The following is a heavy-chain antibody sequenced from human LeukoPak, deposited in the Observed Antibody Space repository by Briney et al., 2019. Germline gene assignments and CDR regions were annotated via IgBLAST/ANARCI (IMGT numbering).Heavy chain of an antibody. CDR1: GFTFVGYA. Sequence: PGGSLRLSCAASGFTFVGYAMSWVRQAPGKGLEWVSSISSSSNYIYYADSVKGRFTISRDNSKNSLYLQMNSLRTEDTALYYCTKDSSTGDYYMDVWGKGTTVTVSS. J-gene: IGHJ6*03. D-gene: IGHD2-2*01. CDR3: TKDSSTGDYYMDV. CDR2: ISSSSNYI. V-gene: IGHV3-21*04.